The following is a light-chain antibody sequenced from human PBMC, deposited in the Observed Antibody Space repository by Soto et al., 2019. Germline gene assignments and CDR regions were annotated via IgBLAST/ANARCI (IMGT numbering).Light chain of an antibody. J-gene: IGKJ4*01. Sequence: DIVMTQSPDSLAVSLGERATINCKSSRRVLSSPNNKNNLPWYQQKPGQPPKLLIYWATTRESGVPDRFSGSGSGTDFTLTISSLQAEDVAVYYCQQYYITPLTFGGGTKVEIK. CDR3: QQYYITPLT. CDR1: RRVLSSPNNKNN. CDR2: WAT. V-gene: IGKV4-1*01.